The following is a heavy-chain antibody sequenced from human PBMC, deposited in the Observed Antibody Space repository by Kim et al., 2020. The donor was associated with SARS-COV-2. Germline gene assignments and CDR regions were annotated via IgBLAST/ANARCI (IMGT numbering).Heavy chain of an antibody. CDR1: GFTFSSHW. V-gene: IGHV3-74*01. Sequence: GGSLRLSCAASGFTFSSHWMHWVRQAPGKGLVWVSRINSDGSSTSYADSVKGRFTISRDNAKNTLYLQMNSLRAEDTAVYYCARAPWIGYVNYYYGMDVWGQGTTVTVSS. D-gene: IGHD5-12*01. CDR2: INSDGSST. CDR3: ARAPWIGYVNYYYGMDV. J-gene: IGHJ6*02.